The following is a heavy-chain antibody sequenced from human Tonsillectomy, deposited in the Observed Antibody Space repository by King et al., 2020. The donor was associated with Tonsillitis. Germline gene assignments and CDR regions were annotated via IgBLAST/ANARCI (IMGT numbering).Heavy chain of an antibody. D-gene: IGHD5-12*01. V-gene: IGHV1-2*02. CDR2: IHPNSGGT. Sequence: VQLVESVAEVKKPGASVKVSCKASGYTFTGYYIHWVRQAPGQGLEWMGWIHPNSGGTNYAQRFQGRVTMTRDTSIRIAYMELSRLRSDDTAVYYCARDLGYSGYDGAFNIWGQGTMVTVSS. CDR3: ARDLGYSGYDGAFNI. J-gene: IGHJ3*02. CDR1: GYTFTGYY.